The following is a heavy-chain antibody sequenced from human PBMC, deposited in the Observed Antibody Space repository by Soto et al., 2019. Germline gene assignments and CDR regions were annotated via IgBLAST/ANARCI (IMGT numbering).Heavy chain of an antibody. CDR2: ISAYNGNT. Sequence: ASGKVCCKASGYTFNTYGSSRVRQAPGQGLEWMGWISAYNGNTNYAQKLQGRVTMTTHTSTSTAHMDLRMRRSADPALDYGGSGTCNWALDYMRRVTLVAVSS. J-gene: IGHJ4*02. V-gene: IGHV1-18*01. CDR1: GYTFNTYG. CDR3: GSGTCNWALDY. D-gene: IGHD1-1*01.